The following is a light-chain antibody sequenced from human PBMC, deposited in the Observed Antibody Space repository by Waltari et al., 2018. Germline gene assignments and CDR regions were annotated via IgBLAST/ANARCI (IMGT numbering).Light chain of an antibody. Sequence: DIQLTQSPSSLSAFVGDRVSITCRASQTIRTYLNWYQQKPGRAHKLLIFAASTLQSGTPSSFGGSGSGTDLTLTISSLQREDFAIYYCQQGYSSPWTFGQGTKVEIK. J-gene: IGKJ1*01. CDR1: QTIRTY. CDR2: AAS. V-gene: IGKV1-39*01. CDR3: QQGYSSPWT.